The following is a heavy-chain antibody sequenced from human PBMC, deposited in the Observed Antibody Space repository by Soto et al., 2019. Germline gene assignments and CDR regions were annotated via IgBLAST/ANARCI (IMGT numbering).Heavy chain of an antibody. CDR2: ISSSSSYI. V-gene: IGHV3-21*01. D-gene: IGHD2-21*01. Sequence: RQAPEKRKEWVSSISSSSSYIYYADSVKGRFTISRDNAKNSMYLQMNSLRAEDTAVFFCDRGAHSIMAHSMNHALPWG. CDR3: DRGAHSIMAHSMNHALP. J-gene: IGHJ5*02.